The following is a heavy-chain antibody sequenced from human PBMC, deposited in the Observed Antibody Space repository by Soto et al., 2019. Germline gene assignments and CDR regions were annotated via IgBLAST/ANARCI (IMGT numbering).Heavy chain of an antibody. CDR2: ISYDGSNK. D-gene: IGHD2-2*01. CDR1: GFTFSSYA. J-gene: IGHJ4*02. Sequence: QVQLVESGGGVVQPGRSLRLSCAASGFTFSSYAMHWVRQAPGKGLEWVAVISYDGSNKYYADSVKGRFTISRDNSQNTLYLQMNNLRAEDTAIYYCAKDKVPDGAWDFDYWGQGTLVTVSS. V-gene: IGHV3-30-3*01. CDR3: AKDKVPDGAWDFDY.